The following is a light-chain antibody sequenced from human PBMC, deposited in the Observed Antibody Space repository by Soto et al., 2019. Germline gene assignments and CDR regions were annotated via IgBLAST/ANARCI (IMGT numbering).Light chain of an antibody. V-gene: IGKV1-8*01. J-gene: IGKJ3*01. Sequence: AIRMTQSPSSLSASTGDRVTITCRASQGISSYLAWYQQKPGKAPKLLIYAASTLQSGVPSRFSGSGSGTDCTLTISCLQSEDFATYYCHQYYSYPPFTFGPGTKVDIK. CDR2: AAS. CDR3: HQYYSYPPFT. CDR1: QGISSY.